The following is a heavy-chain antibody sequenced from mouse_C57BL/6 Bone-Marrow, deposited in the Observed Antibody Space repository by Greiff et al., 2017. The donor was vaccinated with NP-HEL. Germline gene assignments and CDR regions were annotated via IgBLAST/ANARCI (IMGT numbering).Heavy chain of an antibody. D-gene: IGHD2-5*01. V-gene: IGHV1-55*01. CDR3: ARFPATIVTTRYFDV. J-gene: IGHJ1*03. CDR1: GYTFTSYW. CDR2: IYPGSGST. Sequence: QVQLQQPGAELVKPGASVKMSCKASGYTFTSYWITWVKQRPGQGLEWIGDIYPGSGSTNYNEKFKSKATLTVDTSSSTAYMQLSSLTSEDSAVYYWARFPATIVTTRYFDVWGTGTTVTVSS.